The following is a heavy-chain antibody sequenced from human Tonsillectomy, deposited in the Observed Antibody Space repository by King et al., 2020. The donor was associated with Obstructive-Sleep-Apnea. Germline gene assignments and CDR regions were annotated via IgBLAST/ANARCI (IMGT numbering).Heavy chain of an antibody. CDR1: GGSISSYY. CDR3: ARHWNDYIWGSYRGSFDY. D-gene: IGHD3-16*02. V-gene: IGHV4-59*08. Sequence: QLQESGPGLVKPSETLSLTCTVSGGSISSYYWSWIRQPPGKGLEWIGYIYYSGSTNYNPSLKSRVTISVDTSKNQFSLNLSSVTAADTAVYYCARHWNDYIWGSYRGSFDYWGQGTLVTVSS. CDR2: IYYSGST. J-gene: IGHJ4*02.